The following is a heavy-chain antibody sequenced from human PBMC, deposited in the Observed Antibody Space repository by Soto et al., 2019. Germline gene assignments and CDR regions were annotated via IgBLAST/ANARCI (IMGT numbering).Heavy chain of an antibody. CDR2: MNPNSGNT. D-gene: IGHD3-9*01. V-gene: IGHV1-8*01. J-gene: IGHJ6*03. CDR1: GYTFTSYD. Sequence: ASVKVSCKASGYTFTSYDINWVRQATGQGLEWMGWMNPNSGNTGYAQKFQGRVTMTRNTSISTAYMELSSLRSEDTAVYYCARVYYDILTGYYNVYYYYYMYVWGKGTTVTVSS. CDR3: ARVYYDILTGYYNVYYYYYMYV.